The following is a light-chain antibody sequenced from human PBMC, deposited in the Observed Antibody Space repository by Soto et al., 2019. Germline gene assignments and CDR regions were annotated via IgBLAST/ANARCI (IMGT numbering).Light chain of an antibody. CDR1: SSNTGSNY. Sequence: QSVLTQPPSASGTPGQRVTISCSGSSSNTGSNYVYWYQQLPGTAPKLLIYRNNQRPSGVPDRFSGSKSGTSASLAISGLRSDDEADYYCAAWDDSLSGRVFGTGTKVTVL. CDR2: RNN. CDR3: AAWDDSLSGRV. J-gene: IGLJ1*01. V-gene: IGLV1-47*01.